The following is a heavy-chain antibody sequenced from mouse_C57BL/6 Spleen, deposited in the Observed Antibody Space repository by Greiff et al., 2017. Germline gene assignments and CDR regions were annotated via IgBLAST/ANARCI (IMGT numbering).Heavy chain of an antibody. D-gene: IGHD2-4*01. CDR1: GYAFSSYW. CDR2: IYPGDGDT. J-gene: IGHJ2*01. Sequence: VQLQQSGAELVKPGASVKISCKASGYAFSSYWMNWVKQRPGKGLEWIGQIYPGDGDTNYNGKFKGKATLTADKSSSTAYMQLSSLTSEDSAVYFCARSDDYARFDDGGQGTTLTVSS. V-gene: IGHV1-80*01. CDR3: ARSDDYARFDD.